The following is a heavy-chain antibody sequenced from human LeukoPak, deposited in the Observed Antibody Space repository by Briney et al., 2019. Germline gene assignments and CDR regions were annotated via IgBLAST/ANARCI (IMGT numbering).Heavy chain of an antibody. J-gene: IGHJ5*02. V-gene: IGHV3-48*04. CDR2: ISSSGTSI. CDR1: EFTLSSYS. CDR3: ARDVTYHGGDWFDP. D-gene: IGHD4-23*01. Sequence: GGSLRLSCAASEFTLSSYSMCRVRQAPGKGLEWVSYISSSGTSIYYADSVRGRFTISRDNAKNSLYLQMNSLRAEDTALYYCARDVTYHGGDWFDPWGQGTLVTVSS.